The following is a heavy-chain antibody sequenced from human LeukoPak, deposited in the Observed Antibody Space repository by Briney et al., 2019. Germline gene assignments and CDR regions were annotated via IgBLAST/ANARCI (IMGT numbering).Heavy chain of an antibody. CDR3: ARGPLKAAASDFDY. CDR1: GFTFDDYG. J-gene: IGHJ4*02. V-gene: IGHV3-20*04. Sequence: GGSLRLSCAAAGFTFDDYGISWVRLAPGKGLEWVSGSNWNGCSTGYADSVKGRFSISRDNAKKSLYLQMHSLRAEDTALYYCARGPLKAAASDFDYWGQGPLVTVSS. D-gene: IGHD6-13*01. CDR2: SNWNGCST.